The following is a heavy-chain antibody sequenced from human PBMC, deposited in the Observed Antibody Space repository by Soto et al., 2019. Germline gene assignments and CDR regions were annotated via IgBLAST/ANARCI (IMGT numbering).Heavy chain of an antibody. Sequence: KPSETLSLTCPVFGASVSSGLYYWSWIRQPPGKGLEYIGYIYYTGITNYNPSLKSRVIISTDTSKNQFSLNLNSVTAADTAMYYCARQVRSPSYFDYWGQGTLVTVSS. CDR1: GASVSSGLYY. J-gene: IGHJ4*02. V-gene: IGHV4-61*01. CDR3: ARQVRSPSYFDY. CDR2: IYYTGIT.